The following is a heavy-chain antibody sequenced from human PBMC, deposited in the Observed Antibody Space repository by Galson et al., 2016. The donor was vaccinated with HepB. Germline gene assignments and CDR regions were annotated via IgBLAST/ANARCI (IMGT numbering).Heavy chain of an antibody. J-gene: IGHJ4*02. V-gene: IGHV3-23*01. CDR3: AKYCRGGSCNGYYFDY. CDR2: ISVGGGET. Sequence: LRLSCAASGFTFSTSAMAWVRQAPGKGLEWVSVISVGGGETYYADSVKGRFTVSRDDSKNTVYLQMNGLSAEDTDLYSCAKYCRGGSCNGYYFDYWGQGTLVTVSS. D-gene: IGHD2-15*01. CDR1: GFTFSTSA.